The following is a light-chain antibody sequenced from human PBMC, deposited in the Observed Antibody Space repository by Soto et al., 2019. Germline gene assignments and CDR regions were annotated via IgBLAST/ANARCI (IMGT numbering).Light chain of an antibody. Sequence: EVVLTQSPAPLSLSPGERATLSCRASQSLSTYLAWYQQKPGQAPRLLIYDASKRATGIPARFSGSGSGTDFTLTISSLEPEDFAVYYCQQRSNWPRTFGQGTKVEIK. CDR3: QQRSNWPRT. J-gene: IGKJ1*01. CDR2: DAS. V-gene: IGKV3-11*01. CDR1: QSLSTY.